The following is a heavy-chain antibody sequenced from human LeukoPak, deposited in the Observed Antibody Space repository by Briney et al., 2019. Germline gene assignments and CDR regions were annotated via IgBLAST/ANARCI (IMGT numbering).Heavy chain of an antibody. CDR1: GFTFSSYS. Sequence: GGSLRLSCAASGFTFSSYSMNWVRQAPGKGLEWVSYISSSSSTIYYADSVKGRFTISRDNAKNSLYLQMNSLRADDTAVYYCAKLKSIYAFDYWGQGTLVTVSS. CDR2: ISSSSSTI. J-gene: IGHJ4*02. V-gene: IGHV3-48*01. CDR3: AKLKSIYAFDY. D-gene: IGHD5/OR15-5a*01.